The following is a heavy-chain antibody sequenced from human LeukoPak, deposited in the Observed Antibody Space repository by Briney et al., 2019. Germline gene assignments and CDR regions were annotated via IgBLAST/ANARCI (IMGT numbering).Heavy chain of an antibody. Sequence: GESLKISCKGSGYSFTSYWIGWVRQMPGKGLEWMGIIYPGDSDTRYSPSFQGQVTISADKSISTAYLQWSSLKASDTAMYYCARSLYYYGSGSYQLLLDDAFDIWGQGTMVTVSS. CDR1: GYSFTSYW. D-gene: IGHD3-10*01. CDR3: ARSLYYYGSGSYQLLLDDAFDI. CDR2: IYPGDSDT. J-gene: IGHJ3*02. V-gene: IGHV5-51*01.